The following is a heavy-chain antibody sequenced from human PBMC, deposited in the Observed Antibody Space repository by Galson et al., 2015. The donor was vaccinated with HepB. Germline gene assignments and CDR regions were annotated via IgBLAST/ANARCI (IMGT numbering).Heavy chain of an antibody. CDR2: IGTAGDT. Sequence: SLRLSCAASGFTFSSYDMHWVRQATGKGLEWVSAIGTAGDTYYPGSVKGRFTISRENAKNSLYLQMNSLRAGDTAVYYCARSYYGSGHFDYWGQGTLVTVSS. D-gene: IGHD3-10*01. CDR3: ARSYYGSGHFDY. CDR1: GFTFSSYD. J-gene: IGHJ4*02. V-gene: IGHV3-13*01.